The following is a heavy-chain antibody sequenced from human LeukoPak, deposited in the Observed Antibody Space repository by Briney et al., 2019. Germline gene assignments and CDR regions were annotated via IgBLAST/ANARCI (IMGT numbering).Heavy chain of an antibody. Sequence: PSETLSLTCTVSGGSISSYYWSWIRQPPGEGLEWIGYIYYSGSTNYNPSLKSRVTISVDTSKNQFSLKLSSVTAADTAVYYCAREKAGTNYWGQGTLVTVSS. CDR3: AREKAGTNY. D-gene: IGHD6-13*01. CDR1: GGSISSYY. V-gene: IGHV4-59*01. J-gene: IGHJ4*02. CDR2: IYYSGST.